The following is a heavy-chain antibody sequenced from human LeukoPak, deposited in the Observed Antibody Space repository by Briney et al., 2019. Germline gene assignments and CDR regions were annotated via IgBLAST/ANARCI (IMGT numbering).Heavy chain of an antibody. CDR3: TTIKRGNIFGYFDF. Sequence: SETLSLTCTVSGGSMTTHHWNWIRQTPGKGLEWIGYVFDSGRTKENPSLKSRVTLSADTSKNQLSLRLSSVIAADTAVYYCTTIKRGNIFGYFDFWGQGILVTVSS. J-gene: IGHJ4*02. V-gene: IGHV4-59*11. D-gene: IGHD5-18*01. CDR1: GGSMTTHH. CDR2: VFDSGRT.